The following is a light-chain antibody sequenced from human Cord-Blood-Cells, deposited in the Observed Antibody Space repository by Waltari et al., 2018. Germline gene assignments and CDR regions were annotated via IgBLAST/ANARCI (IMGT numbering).Light chain of an antibody. CDR3: QQSYSTPYT. V-gene: IGKV1-39*01. Sequence: DIQMTQSPSSLSASVGDRVPITCRASQSISSYLNWYQQKPGKAPKLLIYAASSLQSGVPSRFSGSGSRTDFTLTISRLQPEDFATYYCQQSYSTPYTFGQGTKLEIK. J-gene: IGKJ2*01. CDR1: QSISSY. CDR2: AAS.